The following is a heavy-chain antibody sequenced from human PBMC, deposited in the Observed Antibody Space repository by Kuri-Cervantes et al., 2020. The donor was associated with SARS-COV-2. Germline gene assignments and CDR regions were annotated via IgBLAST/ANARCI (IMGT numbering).Heavy chain of an antibody. CDR1: GKSVSSGNYS. D-gene: IGHD4-17*01. Sequence: GSLRLSCAVSGKSVSSGNYSWRCIRQPPGKGLEWIAYIHHSGYTNYNPSLKSRVTISVDTSKNQFSLRLTSVTAADTAVYYCTTVTPTSVFDFWGQGTLVTVSS. J-gene: IGHJ4*02. CDR2: IHHSGYT. CDR3: TTVTPTSVFDF. V-gene: IGHV4-61*01.